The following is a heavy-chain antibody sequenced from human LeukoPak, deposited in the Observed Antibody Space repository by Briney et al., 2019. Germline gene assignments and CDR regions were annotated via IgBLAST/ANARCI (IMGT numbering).Heavy chain of an antibody. CDR1: GGSFSSSPYY. J-gene: IGHJ4*02. V-gene: IGHV4-39*01. CDR2: IYYRGNT. Sequence: SETLTLTCTVSGGSFSSSPYYWAWIPQPPGRGLQCIGSIYYRGNTYHNPSLKSRVTISVDPSKNQFSLSVISVTAADTAVYFCARPTTGPATQGYDSWGQGILVTVAS. D-gene: IGHD1-1*01. CDR3: ARPTTGPATQGYDS.